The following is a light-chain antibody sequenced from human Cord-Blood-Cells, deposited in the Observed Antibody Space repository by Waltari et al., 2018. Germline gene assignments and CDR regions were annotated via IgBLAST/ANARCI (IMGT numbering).Light chain of an antibody. CDR1: QSLLHSNGYNY. CDR2: LGS. CDR3: MQALQTPWT. Sequence: DIVMTQSPLSLPVTPGQPASISCRSSQSLLHSNGYNYLDWYLQKTGQSPQLLIYLGSNQASGVPDRFSGSGSGTDVTLKISRVEAEDVGVYYCMQALQTPWTFGQGTKVEIK. V-gene: IGKV2-28*01. J-gene: IGKJ1*01.